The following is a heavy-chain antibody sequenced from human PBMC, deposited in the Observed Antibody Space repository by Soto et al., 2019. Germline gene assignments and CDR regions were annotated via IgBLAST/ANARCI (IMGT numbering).Heavy chain of an antibody. CDR2: ISHTGST. V-gene: IGHV4-39*01. J-gene: IGHJ4*02. Sequence: QLQLQESGPGLVKPSETLSLTCTVSRGSISRSSYYWSWIRHPPGKRLEWIGSISHTGSTYYSPSLKSRVTISVDTSKNLFSLKLPSVTAADTAVYYCTFGSGSHDYWGQGTLVTVSS. CDR1: RGSISRSSYY. CDR3: TFGSGSHDY. D-gene: IGHD3-10*01.